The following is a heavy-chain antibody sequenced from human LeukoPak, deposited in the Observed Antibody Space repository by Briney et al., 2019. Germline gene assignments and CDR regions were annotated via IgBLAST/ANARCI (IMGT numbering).Heavy chain of an antibody. CDR2: INHSGST. Sequence: SSETLSLTCAVYGGSFSGYYWSWIRQPPGKGLEWIWEINHSGSTNYNPSLKSRVTISVDTSKNQFSLKLSSVTAADTAVYYCARGRDLTGTHGSFDYWGQGTLVTVSS. J-gene: IGHJ4*02. CDR1: GGSFSGYY. D-gene: IGHD1-20*01. CDR3: ARGRDLTGTHGSFDY. V-gene: IGHV4-34*01.